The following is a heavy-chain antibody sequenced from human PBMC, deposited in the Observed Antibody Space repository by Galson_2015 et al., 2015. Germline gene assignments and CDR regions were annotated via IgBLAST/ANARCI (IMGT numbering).Heavy chain of an antibody. J-gene: IGHJ1*01. Sequence: SETLSLTCTVSGGSISSSSYYWGWIRQPPGKGLEWIGSFYYSGSTFYNPSLKSRVTISVDTSKNQFSLKLTSVTAADTAVYYCARRRWPGHHFQHWGQGTLVIVSS. CDR3: ARRRWPGHHFQH. CDR2: FYYSGST. V-gene: IGHV4-39*01. CDR1: GGSISSSSYY. D-gene: IGHD4-23*01.